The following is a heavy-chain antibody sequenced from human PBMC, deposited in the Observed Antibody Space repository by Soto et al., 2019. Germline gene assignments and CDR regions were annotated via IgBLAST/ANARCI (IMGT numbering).Heavy chain of an antibody. CDR3: AKEDAQWLALNDY. J-gene: IGHJ4*02. Sequence: GGSLRLSCAASGFTFSSYGMHWVRQAPGKGLEWVAVISYDGSNKYYADSVKGRFTISRDNSKNTLYLQMNSLRAEDTAVYYCAKEDAQWLALNDYWGQGTLVTVSS. V-gene: IGHV3-30*18. D-gene: IGHD6-19*01. CDR2: ISYDGSNK. CDR1: GFTFSSYG.